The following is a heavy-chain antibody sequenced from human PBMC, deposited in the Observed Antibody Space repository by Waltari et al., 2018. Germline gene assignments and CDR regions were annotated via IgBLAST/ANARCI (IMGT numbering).Heavy chain of an antibody. Sequence: VQLVQSGVEVRKSGESLQISCKASGYTFSDIWFGWLRQMPGKGLEWMGLIYGGDSDTRYNPSFQGQVTISVDRSTSTAYLQWSALQASDSATYYCARQKKIRKVGWFDPWGQGTLVSVSS. CDR2: IYGGDSDT. CDR1: GYTFSDIW. J-gene: IGHJ5*02. V-gene: IGHV5-51*01. D-gene: IGHD3-16*01. CDR3: ARQKKIRKVGWFDP.